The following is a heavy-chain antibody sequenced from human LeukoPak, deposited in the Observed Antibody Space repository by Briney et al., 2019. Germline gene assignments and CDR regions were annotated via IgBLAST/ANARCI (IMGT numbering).Heavy chain of an antibody. CDR3: ARDESRDSSRIEYFFDY. J-gene: IGHJ4*02. Sequence: GGSLRLSCAASGFTFSSFAIHWVRQAPGKGLEWVAVISYDGSNKYYADSVKGRFTISRDNSKNTLYLQMNSLRAEDTAVYYCARDESRDSSRIEYFFDYWGQGTLVTVSS. CDR1: GFTFSSFA. D-gene: IGHD6-13*01. V-gene: IGHV3-30*04. CDR2: ISYDGSNK.